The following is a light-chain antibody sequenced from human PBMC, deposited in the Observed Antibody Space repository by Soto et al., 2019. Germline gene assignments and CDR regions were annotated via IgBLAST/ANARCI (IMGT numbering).Light chain of an antibody. Sequence: IVLTQSPATLSLSPGERATLSCRASQGVGTYLAWFQQKHGQAPRLLISGASNRATGIPARFSGSGSGTDFTLTIRSLESEDFAVYYCQQHSTGYTFGQGTKLAIK. CDR1: QGVGTY. V-gene: IGKV3D-11*01. CDR3: QQHSTGYT. CDR2: GAS. J-gene: IGKJ2*01.